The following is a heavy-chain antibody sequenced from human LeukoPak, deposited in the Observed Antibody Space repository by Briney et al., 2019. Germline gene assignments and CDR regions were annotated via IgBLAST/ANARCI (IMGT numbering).Heavy chain of an antibody. CDR3: ARVRRSSSSIYYFDY. CDR1: GYTFTIYG. CDR2: ISAYNGNT. D-gene: IGHD6-6*01. V-gene: IGHV1-18*01. Sequence: GASVTVSFKASGYTFTIYGISWVRHAPGQGLEWMGWISAYNGNTNYAQKLQGRVTMTTDTSTSTAYMELRSLRSDDTAVYYCARVRRSSSSIYYFDYWGQGTLVTVSS. J-gene: IGHJ4*02.